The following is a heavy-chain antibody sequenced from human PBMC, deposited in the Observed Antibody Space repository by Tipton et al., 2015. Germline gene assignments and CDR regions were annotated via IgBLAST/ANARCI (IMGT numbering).Heavy chain of an antibody. Sequence: SLRLSCAASEFTFSDYYMNWIRQAPGKGLEWISYISSSGYTIYYADSVKGRFTISRDNAKSSLYLQMNSLRAGDTAVYYCAGDPPSSGFAFAIWGQGTVVTVSS. D-gene: IGHD6-19*01. CDR1: EFTFSDYY. V-gene: IGHV3-11*01. J-gene: IGHJ3*02. CDR2: ISSSGYTI. CDR3: AGDPPSSGFAFAI.